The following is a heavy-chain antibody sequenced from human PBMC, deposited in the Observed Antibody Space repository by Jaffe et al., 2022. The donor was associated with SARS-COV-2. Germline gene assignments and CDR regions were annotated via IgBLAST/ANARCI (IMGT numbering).Heavy chain of an antibody. J-gene: IGHJ5*02. CDR2: INHSGST. V-gene: IGHV4-34*01. CDR3: ARGGYSGYDNPSNWFDP. CDR1: GGSFSGYY. D-gene: IGHD5-12*01. Sequence: QVQLQQWGAGLLKPSETLSLTCAVYGGSFSGYYWSWIRQPPGKGLEWIGEINHSGSTNYNPSLKSRVTISVDTSKNQFSLKLSSVTAADTAVYYCARGGYSGYDNPSNWFDPWGQGTLVTVSS.